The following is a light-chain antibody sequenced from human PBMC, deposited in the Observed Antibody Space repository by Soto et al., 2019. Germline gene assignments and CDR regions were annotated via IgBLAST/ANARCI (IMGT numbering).Light chain of an antibody. CDR3: QQFSSYPLT. CDR1: QTLRNNY. CDR2: DAS. V-gene: IGKV3-20*01. J-gene: IGKJ4*01. Sequence: EFLFTQSPGTLSLSPGERATLSCRASQTLRNNYLAWYQQKPGQAPRLLIYDASSRDTGIPDGFSGGGSGTDFPPTISRLEHEDVEVYYCQQFSSYPLTFGGGTKVDIK.